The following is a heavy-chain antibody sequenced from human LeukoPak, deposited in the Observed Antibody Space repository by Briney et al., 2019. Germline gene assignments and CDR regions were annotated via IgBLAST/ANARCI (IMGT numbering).Heavy chain of an antibody. CDR2: ISSSRSYI. V-gene: IGHV3-21*01. D-gene: IGHD3-9*01. J-gene: IGHJ6*03. CDR1: GFTFSSYS. CDR3: ARIPAAGDRYFYYYYMDV. Sequence: GGSLRLSCAASGFTFSSYSMNWVRQAPGKGLEWVSFISSSRSYIYYADSVKGRFTISRDNAKNSLYLQMNSLRAEDTAVYYCARIPAAGDRYFYYYYMDVWGKGTTVTISS.